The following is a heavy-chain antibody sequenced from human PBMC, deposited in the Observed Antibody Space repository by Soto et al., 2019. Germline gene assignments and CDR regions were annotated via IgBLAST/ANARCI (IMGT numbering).Heavy chain of an antibody. CDR1: GGSISSGGYS. J-gene: IGHJ4*02. D-gene: IGHD2-15*01. CDR2: LYHSGST. V-gene: IGHV4-30-2*01. CDR3: ARGQVVAAQH. Sequence: QLQLQESGSGLVKPSQTLSLTCAVSGGSISSGGYSWSWIRQPPGKGLEWIGYLYHSGSTYYNPPLXGXAXIXXDRSKNQFSLKLSSVTAADTAVYYCARGQVVAAQHWGQGTLVTVSS.